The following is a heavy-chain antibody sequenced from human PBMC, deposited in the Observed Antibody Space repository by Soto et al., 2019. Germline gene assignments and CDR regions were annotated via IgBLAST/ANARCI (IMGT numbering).Heavy chain of an antibody. D-gene: IGHD5-18*01. CDR3: AISLVVYSYGHPIDY. CDR1: GGSFSGYY. V-gene: IGHV4-34*01. Sequence: QVQLQQWGAGLLKPSETLSLTCAVYGGSFSGYYWSWIRQPPGKGLEWIGEINHSGSTNYNPSRKSRVTISVDTSKNQFSLKLRSVTAADTAVYYWAISLVVYSYGHPIDYVGQGILVTFSS. CDR2: INHSGST. J-gene: IGHJ4*02.